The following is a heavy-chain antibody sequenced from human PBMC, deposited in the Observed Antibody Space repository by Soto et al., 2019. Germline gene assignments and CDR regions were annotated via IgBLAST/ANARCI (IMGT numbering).Heavy chain of an antibody. J-gene: IGHJ4*02. Sequence: QVQLVESGGGVVRPGTSLRLSCEGSGFSFSDYGMNWVRQAPGKGLEWVAVIWYDGSVRRYADSVKGRFTISRDISKNTLYLQMNSLRVEGTAVYFCARGGKWELLLRLWGQGTLVTVSS. CDR3: ARGGKWELLLRL. CDR2: IWYDGSVR. V-gene: IGHV3-33*01. CDR1: GFSFSDYG. D-gene: IGHD1-26*01.